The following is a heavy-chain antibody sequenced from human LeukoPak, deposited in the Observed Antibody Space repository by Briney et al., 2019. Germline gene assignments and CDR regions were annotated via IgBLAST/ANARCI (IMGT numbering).Heavy chain of an antibody. J-gene: IGHJ4*02. CDR2: INPNTGAI. Sequence: GASVTVSFKPSGYTFTDYYLHWLRQAPGQGLEWMGWINPNTGAIMFAEKFRGRVTMTRDTSISTGYMELRGLKSDDTAVYYCARDRVGSGWPRPYYFEFWGQGTPVTVSS. CDR3: ARDRVGSGWPRPYYFEF. CDR1: GYTFTDYY. D-gene: IGHD6-19*01. V-gene: IGHV1-2*02.